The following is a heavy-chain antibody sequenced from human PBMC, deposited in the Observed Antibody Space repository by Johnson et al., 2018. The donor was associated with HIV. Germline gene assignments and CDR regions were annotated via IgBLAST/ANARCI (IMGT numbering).Heavy chain of an antibody. CDR3: ARVEWELELLGAFDI. CDR2: IKEHGSEK. CDR1: GFTFSGSW. D-gene: IGHD1-7*01. V-gene: IGHV3-7*02. Sequence: MQLVESGGGLVQPGGSLRLSCAASGFTFSGSWMSWVRQAPGKGLEWVANIKEHGSEKYYVDSVKGRFTISRDNSKNTLYLQMNSLRAEDTAVYYCARVEWELELLGAFDIWGQGTMVTVSS. J-gene: IGHJ3*02.